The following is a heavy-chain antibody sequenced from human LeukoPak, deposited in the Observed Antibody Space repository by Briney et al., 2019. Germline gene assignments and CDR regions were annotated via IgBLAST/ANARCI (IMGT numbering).Heavy chain of an antibody. V-gene: IGHV3-21*01. Sequence: RSGESLRLSCAASGFTFSSYSMNWVRQAPGKGLEWVSSISSSSSYIYYADSVKGRFTISRDNAKNSLYLQMNSLRAEDTAVYYCASKWFGEFPVWGQGTTVTVSS. CDR1: GFTFSSYS. CDR2: ISSSSSYI. CDR3: ASKWFGEFPV. J-gene: IGHJ6*02. D-gene: IGHD3-10*01.